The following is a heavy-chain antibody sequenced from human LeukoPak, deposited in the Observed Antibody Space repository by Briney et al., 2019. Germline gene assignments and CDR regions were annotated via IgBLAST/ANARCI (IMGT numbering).Heavy chain of an antibody. CDR1: GDSISSYY. J-gene: IGHJ3*02. CDR2: IYYSGST. Sequence: SETLSLTCTVSGDSISSYYWSWIRQPPGKGLEWIGYIYYSGSTNYNPSLKSRVTISVDTSKNQFSLKLSSVTAADTAVYYCARLDSSDAFDIWGQGTMVTVSS. CDR3: ARLDSSDAFDI. D-gene: IGHD6-13*01. V-gene: IGHV4-59*08.